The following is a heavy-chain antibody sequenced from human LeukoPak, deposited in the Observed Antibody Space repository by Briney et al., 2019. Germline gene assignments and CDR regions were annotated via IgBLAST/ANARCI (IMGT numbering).Heavy chain of an antibody. V-gene: IGHV1-8*01. CDR3: ARGSEYYGILTGYYSVIDY. J-gene: IGHJ4*02. Sequence: GASVKVSCKASGYTFTSYDINWVRQATGQGLEWMGWMNPNSGNTGYAQKFQGRVTMTRNTSISTAYMELSSLRSEDTAVYYCARGSEYYGILTGYYSVIDYWGQGTLVTVSS. D-gene: IGHD3-9*01. CDR2: MNPNSGNT. CDR1: GYTFTSYD.